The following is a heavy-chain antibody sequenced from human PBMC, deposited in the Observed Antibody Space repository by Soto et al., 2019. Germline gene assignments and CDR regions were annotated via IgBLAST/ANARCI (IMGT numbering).Heavy chain of an antibody. CDR2: LDQSGGT. V-gene: IGHV4-34*01. CDR3: AREDSYGWSGESLDV. CDR1: GDSLRGQS. Sequence: QVQLQQWGAGLLKASETLSLTCAVVGDSLRGQSWNWIRQSPGKGLEWIGELDQSGGTNYNPSLTSRAIISDDTSKNQFPLTLTSVTAADTAVYYCAREDSYGWSGESLDVWGQGTTVTVSS. D-gene: IGHD6-19*01. J-gene: IGHJ6*02.